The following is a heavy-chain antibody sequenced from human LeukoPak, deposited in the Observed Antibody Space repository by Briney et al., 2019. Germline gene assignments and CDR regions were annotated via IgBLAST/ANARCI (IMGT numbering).Heavy chain of an antibody. Sequence: PGGSLRLSCAASGFTFSNAWMSWVRQAPGKGLEWVSSISSSSSYIYYADSVKGRFTISRDNAKNALYLQMNSLRAEVKAVYYCARDWNDRALGILDYWGQGILVTVSS. CDR2: ISSSSSYI. V-gene: IGHV3-21*01. CDR1: GFTFSNAW. J-gene: IGHJ4*02. CDR3: ARDWNDRALGILDY. D-gene: IGHD1-1*01.